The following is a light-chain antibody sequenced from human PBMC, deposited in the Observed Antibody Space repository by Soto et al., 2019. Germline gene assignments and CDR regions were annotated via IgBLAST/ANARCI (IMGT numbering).Light chain of an antibody. CDR2: DAS. V-gene: IGKV1-5*01. J-gene: IGKJ1*01. CDR1: QSITTR. CDR3: QQYNSYST. Sequence: DIQMTQSPSTLSASVWDRVTITFRASQSITTRLAWYQQKPGKAPKLLIYDASSLESGVPSRFSGSASGTEFTLTISSLQPDDFATYYCQQYNSYSTFGQGTKVDIK.